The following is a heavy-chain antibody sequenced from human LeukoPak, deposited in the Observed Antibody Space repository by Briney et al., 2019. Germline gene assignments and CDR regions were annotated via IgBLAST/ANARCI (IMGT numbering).Heavy chain of an antibody. CDR2: ISSNGDST. CDR1: GFTFSSYA. Sequence: GGSLRLSCSASGFTFSSYAMHWVRQAPGKGLEYVSAISSNGDSTYYADSVKGRFTISRDNSKNTLYLQMSSLRAEDTAVYYCVKDRGYSYGEGGYWGQGTLVTVSS. CDR3: VKDRGYSYGEGGY. D-gene: IGHD5-18*01. V-gene: IGHV3-64D*06. J-gene: IGHJ4*02.